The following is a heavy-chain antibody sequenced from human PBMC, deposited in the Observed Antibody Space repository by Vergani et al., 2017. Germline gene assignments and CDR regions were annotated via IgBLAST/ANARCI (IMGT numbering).Heavy chain of an antibody. V-gene: IGHV4-4*09. J-gene: IGHJ4*02. CDR3: ARSRPYCTSGSCPAI. CDR1: GGPISYWC. CDR2: IHTGGST. D-gene: IGHD2-15*01. Sequence: QVQLQESGPGLVKPSQSLSLTCTVSGGPISYWCWSWLRQPAGKGLEWIGHIHTGGSTDLNPSFKSRVSISVDTSKSQFSLKLNSVTVADTAVYYCARSRPYCTSGSCPAIWGQGTLVTVSS.